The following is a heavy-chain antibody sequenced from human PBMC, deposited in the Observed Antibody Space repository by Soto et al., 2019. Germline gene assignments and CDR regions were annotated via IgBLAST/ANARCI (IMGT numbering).Heavy chain of an antibody. V-gene: IGHV3-13*05. Sequence: GGSLRLSCAASGFTFSAYDMHWVRQTTGKGLEWVSAIGAADDPYYLGSVKGRFTISRENAKNSLYLQMNSLRAEDTAVYSCARAYSGRLPRRADYYVAMDVWGQGTTVTVSS. CDR1: GFTFSAYD. CDR3: ARAYSGRLPRRADYYVAMDV. D-gene: IGHD2-15*01. CDR2: IGAADDP. J-gene: IGHJ6*02.